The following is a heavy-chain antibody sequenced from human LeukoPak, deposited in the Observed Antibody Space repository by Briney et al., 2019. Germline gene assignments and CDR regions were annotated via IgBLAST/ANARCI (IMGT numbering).Heavy chain of an antibody. CDR3: ARVVVVAATTLLGWFDP. D-gene: IGHD2-15*01. CDR1: GGSISSGGYS. J-gene: IGHJ5*02. Sequence: PSETLSLTCAVSGGSISSGGYSWSWIRQPPGKGLEWIGYIYHSGSTYYNPSLKSRVTISVDRSKNQFSLKLSSVTAADTAVYYCARVVVVAATTLLGWFDPWGQGTLVTVSS. V-gene: IGHV4-30-2*01. CDR2: IYHSGST.